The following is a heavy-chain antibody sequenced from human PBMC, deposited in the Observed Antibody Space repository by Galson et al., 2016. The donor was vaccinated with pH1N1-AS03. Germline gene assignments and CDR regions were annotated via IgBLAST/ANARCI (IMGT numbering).Heavy chain of an antibody. Sequence: PALVKPTQTLTLTCAFSGFSLATSGVGVGWIRQPPGKALEWLALIYWDDDKLYNPSLKSRFTVTKDTSKNLVVLTLTDMDPVDTATYFCTRSRYYNTNLYYFDYWGQGTLVTVSS. CDR3: TRSRYYNTNLYYFDY. D-gene: IGHD2/OR15-2a*01. CDR2: IYWDDDK. V-gene: IGHV2-5*02. J-gene: IGHJ4*02. CDR1: GFSLATSGVG.